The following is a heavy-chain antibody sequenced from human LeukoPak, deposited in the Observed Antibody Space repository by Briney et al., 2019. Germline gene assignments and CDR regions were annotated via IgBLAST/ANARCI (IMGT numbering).Heavy chain of an antibody. J-gene: IGHJ4*02. Sequence: SETLSLTCTVSGGSISSSSYYWGWIRQPPGKGLEWIGSIYYSGSTYYNPSLKSRVTISVDTSKNQFPLKLTSVTAADTAVYYCARDRSAAPADYWGQGTLVTVSS. CDR3: ARDRSAAPADY. V-gene: IGHV4-39*06. D-gene: IGHD6-13*01. CDR1: GGSISSSSYY. CDR2: IYYSGST.